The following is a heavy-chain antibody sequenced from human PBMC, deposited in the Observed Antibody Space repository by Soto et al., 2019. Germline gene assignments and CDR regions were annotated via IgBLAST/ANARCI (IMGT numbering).Heavy chain of an antibody. CDR3: ARLGDYTLLNRNYYYGMDV. J-gene: IGHJ6*02. V-gene: IGHV5-51*01. CDR1: GYSFTSYW. CDR2: IYPGDSDT. D-gene: IGHD4-4*01. Sequence: LGESLKISCKGSGYSFTSYWIGWVRQMPGKGLDWMGIIYPGDSDTRYSPSFQGQVTISADKSISTAYLQWSSLKASDTAMYYCARLGDYTLLNRNYYYGMDVWGQGTTVTVSS.